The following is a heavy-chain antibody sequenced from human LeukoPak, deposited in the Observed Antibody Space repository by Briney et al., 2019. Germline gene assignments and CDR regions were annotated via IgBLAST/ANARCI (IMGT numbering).Heavy chain of an antibody. CDR2: ISAYNGNT. V-gene: IGHV1-18*01. J-gene: IGHJ4*02. CDR1: GYTFTSFG. Sequence: ASVEVSCKASGYTFTSFGISWVRQAPGQGLEWMGWISAYNGNTNYAQKLQGRVTMTTDTSTSTAYMELRSLRSDDTAVYYCARDRSDAGSGSYPVLPDYWGQGTLVTVSS. D-gene: IGHD3-10*01. CDR3: ARDRSDAGSGSYPVLPDY.